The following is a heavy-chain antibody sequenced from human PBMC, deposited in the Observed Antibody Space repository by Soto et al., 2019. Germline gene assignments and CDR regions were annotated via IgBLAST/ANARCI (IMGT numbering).Heavy chain of an antibody. D-gene: IGHD5-18*01. CDR3: ARGYSYGFDY. CDR1: GGSISSGGYS. Sequence: PSETLSLTCAVSGGSISSGGYSWSWIRQPPGKGLEWIGYIYHSGGTYYNPSLKSRVTISVDRSKNQFSLKLSSVTAADTAVYYCARGYSYGFDYWGQGTLVTVSS. J-gene: IGHJ4*02. V-gene: IGHV4-30-2*01. CDR2: IYHSGGT.